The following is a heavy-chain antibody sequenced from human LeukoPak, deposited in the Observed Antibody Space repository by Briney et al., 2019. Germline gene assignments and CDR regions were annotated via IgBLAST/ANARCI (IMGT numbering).Heavy chain of an antibody. V-gene: IGHV1-69*13. CDR3: AASGDYYDSPLKGKENWFDP. J-gene: IGHJ5*02. CDR1: GGTFSSYA. Sequence: VASVKVSCKASGGTFSSYAISWVRQAPGQGLEWMGGIIPIFGTANYAQKFQGRVTITADESTSTAYMELSSLRSEDTAVYYCAASGDYYDSPLKGKENWFDPWGQGTLVTVSS. D-gene: IGHD3-22*01. CDR2: IIPIFGTA.